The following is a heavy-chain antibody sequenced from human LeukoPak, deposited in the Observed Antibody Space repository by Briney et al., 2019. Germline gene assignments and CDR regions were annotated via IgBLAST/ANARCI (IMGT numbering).Heavy chain of an antibody. V-gene: IGHV3-15*01. Sequence: GGSLRLSCAASGFIFNKAWMNWVRQAPGKGAEWVGRIKSKNDGETTDYGAPVKGRFTISRDDSKNTLYLQMNSLKTDDTAIYYCTPVMVEDRGFWGQGTLVTVSS. CDR3: TPVMVEDRGF. CDR2: IKSKNDGETT. D-gene: IGHD2-15*01. J-gene: IGHJ4*02. CDR1: GFIFNKAW.